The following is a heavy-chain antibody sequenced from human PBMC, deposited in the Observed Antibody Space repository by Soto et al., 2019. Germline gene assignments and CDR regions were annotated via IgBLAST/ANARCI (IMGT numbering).Heavy chain of an antibody. CDR3: AADSAGYDSREFYYYGLDV. CDR1: GFIFSSSA. D-gene: IGHD3-22*01. Sequence: SVKVSCKASGFIFSSSAVQWVRQARGQGLEWIGRIVVGTGNTNYAQKFQERVTITRDMPTNTAYLEVSGLRSEDTAVYYCAADSAGYDSREFYYYGLDVWGQGTTVTVSS. CDR2: IVVGTGNT. V-gene: IGHV1-58*01. J-gene: IGHJ6*02.